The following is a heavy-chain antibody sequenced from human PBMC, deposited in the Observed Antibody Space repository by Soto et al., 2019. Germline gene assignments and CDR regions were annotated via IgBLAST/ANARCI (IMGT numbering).Heavy chain of an antibody. J-gene: IGHJ6*02. CDR3: ARDGESSSWFSVYYRMDV. D-gene: IGHD6-13*01. CDR2: ISSSSSYI. Sequence: GGSLRLSCAASGFTFSGYSMNWVRPSPGKGLEWVSSISSSSSYIYYADSVKGRFTISRDNAKNSLYLQMNSLRAEDTAVYYCARDGESSSWFSVYYRMDVWGQGTTVTVSS. CDR1: GFTFSGYS. V-gene: IGHV3-21*01.